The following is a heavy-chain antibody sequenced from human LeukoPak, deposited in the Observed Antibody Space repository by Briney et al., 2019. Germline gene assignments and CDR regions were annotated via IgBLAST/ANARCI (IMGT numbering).Heavy chain of an antibody. V-gene: IGHV3-64*01. Sequence: GSLRLSCAGSGFTLSSYAMHWVRQAPGDGLEYVSAISSNGGSTYYANSVKGRFTISRDNSKNTLYLQKGSLRAEDMAVFYCARWIAVAGTWYFDLWGRGTLVTVSS. J-gene: IGHJ2*01. CDR1: GFTLSSYA. CDR2: ISSNGGST. CDR3: ARWIAVAGTWYFDL. D-gene: IGHD6-19*01.